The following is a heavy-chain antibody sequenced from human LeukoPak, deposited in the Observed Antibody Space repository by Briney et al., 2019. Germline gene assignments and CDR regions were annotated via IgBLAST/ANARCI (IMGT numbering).Heavy chain of an antibody. D-gene: IGHD4/OR15-4a*01. CDR1: GFTSGVYA. J-gene: IGHJ4*02. Sequence: GGSLRLSCVASGFTSGVYAMSWVRQAPGEGLEWVSGISDNGGGTYYADSLKGRFTISRDNSKNMLYLQMNSLRAEDTAVYYCAKESGALGAPLYDYWGRGILVTASS. CDR2: ISDNGGGT. V-gene: IGHV3-23*01. CDR3: AKESGALGAPLYDY.